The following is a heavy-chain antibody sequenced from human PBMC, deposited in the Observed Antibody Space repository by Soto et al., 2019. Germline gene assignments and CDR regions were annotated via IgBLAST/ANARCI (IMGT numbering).Heavy chain of an antibody. CDR3: AVAVAGPTAIGY. V-gene: IGHV3-74*01. CDR2: INSDGSST. Sequence: EVQPVESGGGLVQPGGSLRLSCAASGFTFSSYWMHWVRQAPGKGLVWVSRINSDGSSTSYADSVKGRFTISRDNAKSTLYLQMNSLRAEDTAVYYCAVAVAGPTAIGYWGQGTLVTVSS. CDR1: GFTFSSYW. D-gene: IGHD6-19*01. J-gene: IGHJ4*02.